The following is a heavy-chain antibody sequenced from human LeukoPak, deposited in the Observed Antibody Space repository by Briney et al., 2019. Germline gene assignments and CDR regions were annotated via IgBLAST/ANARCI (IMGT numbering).Heavy chain of an antibody. V-gene: IGHV3-74*01. Sequence: PGGSLRLSCAASGSTFSRHWMHWVRQAPGKGLVWISRINSDASDTNYADFVKGRFTISTDNAKNTVYLQINSLRDEDTAVYYCARICSSTDCLIPDWGQGTLVTVSS. D-gene: IGHD2-2*01. J-gene: IGHJ4*02. CDR2: INSDASDT. CDR3: ARICSSTDCLIPD. CDR1: GSTFSRHW.